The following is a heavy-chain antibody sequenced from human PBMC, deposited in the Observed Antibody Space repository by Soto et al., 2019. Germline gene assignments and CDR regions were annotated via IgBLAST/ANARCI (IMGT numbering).Heavy chain of an antibody. Sequence: QVQLVQSGAEVKKPGSSVKVSCKASGGTFNWYAISWVRQAPGQGLEWMGGIIPIFGPPNYAQKFQDRLTIPADEATSTAYMELSSLRSEDTAVYYCARGERDMATMKRYFDDWGQGTLVTVSS. CDR3: ARGERDMATMKRYFDD. CDR2: IIPIFGPP. V-gene: IGHV1-69*12. D-gene: IGHD5-12*01. J-gene: IGHJ4*02. CDR1: GGTFNWYA.